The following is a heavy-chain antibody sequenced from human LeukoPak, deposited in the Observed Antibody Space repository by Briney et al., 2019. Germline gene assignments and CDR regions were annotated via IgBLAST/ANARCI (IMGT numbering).Heavy chain of an antibody. CDR3: ARSLCPGKNGSGSSCHRFDP. J-gene: IGHJ5*02. Sequence: SETLSLTCTVSGGSISSYYWSWIRQPPGKGLEWIGYIYYSGSTNYNPSLKSRVTISVDTSKNQFSLKLSSVTAADTAVYYCARSLCPGKNGSGSSCHRFDPWGQGTLDTVSS. CDR1: GGSISSYY. CDR2: IYYSGST. V-gene: IGHV4-59*08. D-gene: IGHD3-10*01.